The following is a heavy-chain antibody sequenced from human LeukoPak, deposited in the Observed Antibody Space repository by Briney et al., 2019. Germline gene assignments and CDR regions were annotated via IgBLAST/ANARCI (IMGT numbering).Heavy chain of an antibody. CDR2: ITNTAVTT. Sequence: GGSLRLSCSASGFTFTTYAMTWVRQAPGKGLEWVSPITNTAVTTYYADSVKGRFTISRDNSKNNLYLQMNRLTVEDTAVYYCVKGQTYYGSGSYKPHWGQGTLVTVSS. CDR1: GFTFTTYA. V-gene: IGHV3-23*01. CDR3: VKGQTYYGSGSYKPH. J-gene: IGHJ4*02. D-gene: IGHD3-10*01.